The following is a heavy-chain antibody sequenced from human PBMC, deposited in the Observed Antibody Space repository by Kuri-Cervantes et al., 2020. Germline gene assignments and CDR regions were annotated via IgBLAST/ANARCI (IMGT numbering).Heavy chain of an antibody. Sequence: SETLSLTCAVYDYAITNGYFWAWIRQPPGKGLEWIGEINHDGSTSYNPSLKSRVTISEDTSKNQFSLKLSSVTAADTAVYYCARGGFGVGHKRRYYYMDVWGKGTTVTVSS. J-gene: IGHJ6*03. D-gene: IGHD3-3*01. V-gene: IGHV4-34*01. CDR3: ARGGFGVGHKRRYYYMDV. CDR1: DYAITNGYF. CDR2: INHDGST.